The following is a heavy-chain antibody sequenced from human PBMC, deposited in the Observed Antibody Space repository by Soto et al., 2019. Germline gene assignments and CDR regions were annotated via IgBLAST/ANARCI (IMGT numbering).Heavy chain of an antibody. V-gene: IGHV3-66*04. J-gene: IGHJ4*02. Sequence: GGSLRLSCAASGFTVSSNYMTWVRQAPGKGLEWVSVIYSGGATYYADSVKGRFTISRDNSKNTLYLQMNSLRAEDTAVYYCARRGYSYGRYYFDYWGQGTLVTVSS. CDR2: IYSGGAT. CDR1: GFTVSSNY. CDR3: ARRGYSYGRYYFDY. D-gene: IGHD5-18*01.